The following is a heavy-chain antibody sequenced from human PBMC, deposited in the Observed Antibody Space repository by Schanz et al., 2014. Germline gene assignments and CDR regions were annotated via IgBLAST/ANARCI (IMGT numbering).Heavy chain of an antibody. V-gene: IGHV1-69*02. CDR3: ARGPIPIQGVPMDF. CDR2: IIPILGIA. CDR1: GGTFNSYT. Sequence: QLQLVQSGAEVKKPGSSMKVSCKASGGTFNSYTINWVRQAPGQGLEWMGRIIPILGIANYAQKFQGRVTITADRSTSAAYMELSSLRSEDTAVYYCARGPIPIQGVPMDFWGQGTLVNVSS. J-gene: IGHJ4*02. D-gene: IGHD3-10*01.